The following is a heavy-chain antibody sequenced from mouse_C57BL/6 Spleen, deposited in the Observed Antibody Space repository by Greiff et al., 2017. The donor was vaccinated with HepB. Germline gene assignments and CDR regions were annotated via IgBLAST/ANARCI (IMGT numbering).Heavy chain of an antibody. Sequence: EVLLVESGGGLVKPGGSLKLSCAASGFTFSGYGMHWVRQAPEKGLEWVAYISSGSSTNYYADTVKGRFTISRDNAKNTLYLQMTSLRSEDTAMYYCDRVYYGSSLDYWGQGTTLTVSS. CDR3: DRVYYGSSLDY. D-gene: IGHD1-1*01. V-gene: IGHV5-17*01. J-gene: IGHJ2*01. CDR1: GFTFSGYG. CDR2: ISSGSSTN.